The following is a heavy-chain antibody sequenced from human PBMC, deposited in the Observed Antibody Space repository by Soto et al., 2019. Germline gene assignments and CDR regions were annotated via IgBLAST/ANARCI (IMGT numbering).Heavy chain of an antibody. J-gene: IGHJ4*02. D-gene: IGHD2-2*01. CDR2: IYPPNSDT. CDR3: ARHRLYSSSWTTFDY. Sequence: XESLKISCKGSGYNFPTYWIGWVRQTPGKGLEWIGIIYPPNSDTKYSPSFEGQVTISAEKSINTAYLQWSSLTASDTAVYYCARHRLYSSSWTTFDYWGQGTLVTVSS. CDR1: GYNFPTYW. V-gene: IGHV5-51*01.